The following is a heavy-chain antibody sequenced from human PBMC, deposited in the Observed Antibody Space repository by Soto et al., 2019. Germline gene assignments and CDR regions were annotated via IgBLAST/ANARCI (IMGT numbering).Heavy chain of an antibody. CDR1: GYTFTSYA. J-gene: IGHJ6*03. V-gene: IGHV1-3*01. Sequence: ASVKVSCKASGYTFTSYAMHWVRQAPGQRLEWMGWINAGNGNTKYSQKFQGRVTITRDTSASTAYMELSSLRSEDTAVYYCARDRVVAALTYYSYYYMDVWGKGSTVTVSS. CDR2: INAGNGNT. D-gene: IGHD2-15*01. CDR3: ARDRVVAALTYYSYYYMDV.